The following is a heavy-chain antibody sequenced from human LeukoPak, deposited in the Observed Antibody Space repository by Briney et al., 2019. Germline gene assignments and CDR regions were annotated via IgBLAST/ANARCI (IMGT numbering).Heavy chain of an antibody. D-gene: IGHD2-2*01. CDR3: AKGAGTAGCSSTSCYARFDY. J-gene: IGHJ4*02. V-gene: IGHV1-46*01. CDR2: INPSGGST. CDR1: GYTFTSYY. Sequence: GASVKVSCKASGYTFTSYYMHWVRQAPGQGLEWMGIINPSGGSTSYAQKFQGRVTMTRDMSTSTVYMELSSLRSEDTAVYYCAKGAGTAGCSSTSCYARFDYWGQGTLVTVSS.